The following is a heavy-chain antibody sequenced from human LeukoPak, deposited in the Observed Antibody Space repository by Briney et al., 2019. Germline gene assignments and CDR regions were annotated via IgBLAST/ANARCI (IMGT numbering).Heavy chain of an antibody. J-gene: IGHJ4*02. Sequence: GRSLRLSCAASGFTFDDYAMHWVRQAPGKGLEWVSGISWNSGSIGYADSVKGRFTISRDNAKNSLYLQMNSLRAEDTALYYCAKAAYGSGSYYNEGVYFDYRGQGTLVTVSS. V-gene: IGHV3-9*01. CDR3: AKAAYGSGSYYNEGVYFDY. CDR1: GFTFDDYA. D-gene: IGHD3-10*01. CDR2: ISWNSGSI.